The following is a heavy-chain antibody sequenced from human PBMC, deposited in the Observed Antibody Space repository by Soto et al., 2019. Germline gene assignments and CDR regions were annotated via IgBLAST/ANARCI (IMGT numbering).Heavy chain of an antibody. Sequence: GGSLRLSCAASGFTFSSYSMNWVRQAPGKGLEWVSSISSSSSYIYYADSVKGRFTISRDNAKNSLYLQMNSLRAEDTAVYYCARASSDYLSYFDHWGQGTLVTVSS. D-gene: IGHD4-17*01. CDR2: ISSSSSYI. CDR3: ARASSDYLSYFDH. CDR1: GFTFSSYS. J-gene: IGHJ4*02. V-gene: IGHV3-21*01.